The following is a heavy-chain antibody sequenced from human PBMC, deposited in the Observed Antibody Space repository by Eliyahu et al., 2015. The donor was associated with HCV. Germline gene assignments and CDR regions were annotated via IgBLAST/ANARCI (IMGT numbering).Heavy chain of an antibody. CDR3: ARVDFDLPEHPGAFDI. CDR2: IYSGGST. Sequence: EVQLVETGGGLIQPGGSLRLSCAASGFTVSXNYMSWVRQAPGKGLEWVSVIYSGGSTYYADSVKGRFTISRDNSKNTLYLQMNSLRAEDTAVYYCARVDFDLPEHPGAFDIWGQGTMVTVSS. V-gene: IGHV3-53*02. CDR1: GFTVSXNY. D-gene: IGHD3/OR15-3a*01. J-gene: IGHJ3*02.